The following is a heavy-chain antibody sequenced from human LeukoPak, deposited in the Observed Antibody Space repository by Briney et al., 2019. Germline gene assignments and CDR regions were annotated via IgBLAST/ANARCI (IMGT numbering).Heavy chain of an antibody. D-gene: IGHD3-16*01. Sequence: PSETLSLTCSVSGGSIISYYWTWIRQPPGKGLEWLGYRCYSCSTTYNPSLKSRVTISVDTAKRPFYLKLISVTAADTAIYYCARVRGDFETDWGQRTLVTVSS. CDR1: GGSIISYY. J-gene: IGHJ4*02. V-gene: IGHV4-59*01. CDR2: RCYSCST. CDR3: ARVRGDFETD.